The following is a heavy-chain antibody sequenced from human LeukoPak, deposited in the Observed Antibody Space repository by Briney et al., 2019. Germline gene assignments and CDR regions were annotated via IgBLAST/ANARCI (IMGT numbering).Heavy chain of an antibody. CDR3: ARGPVVVPAAIAWDWFDP. V-gene: IGHV4-34*01. J-gene: IGHJ5*02. Sequence: PSETLSLTCAVYGGSFSGYYWSWIRQPPGKGLEWIGEINHSGSTNYNPSLKSRVTISVDTSKNQFSLKLSSVTAADTAVYYCARGPVVVPAAIAWDWFDPWSQGTLVTVSS. CDR2: INHSGST. D-gene: IGHD2-2*02. CDR1: GGSFSGYY.